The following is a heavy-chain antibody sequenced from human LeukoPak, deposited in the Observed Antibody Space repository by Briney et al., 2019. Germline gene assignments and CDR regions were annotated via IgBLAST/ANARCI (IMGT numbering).Heavy chain of an antibody. CDR3: AREGPRGNSQFDY. V-gene: IGHV3-33*08. J-gene: IGHJ4*02. CDR1: GFTVSSNY. Sequence: GGSLRLSCAASGFTVSSNYMSWVRQAPGKGLEWVALIWYDGSNKYYADSVKGRLTISRDNSKNTLYLQMDSLRAEDTAVYYCAREGPRGNSQFDYWGQGTLVTVSS. CDR2: IWYDGSNK. D-gene: IGHD2/OR15-2a*01.